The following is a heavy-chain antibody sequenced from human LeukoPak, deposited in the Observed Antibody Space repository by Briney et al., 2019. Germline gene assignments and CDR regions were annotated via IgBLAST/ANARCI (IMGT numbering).Heavy chain of an antibody. V-gene: IGHV3-23*01. Sequence: GGSLRLSCAASGFTFSSYAMSWVRQAPGKGLEWVSAISGSGGSTYYADSVKGRFTISRDNSKNTPYLHMNSLRAEDTAVYYCAKGEYYDFWSGYYMSGYYFDYWGQGTLVTVSS. CDR3: AKGEYYDFWSGYYMSGYYFDY. D-gene: IGHD3-3*01. CDR1: GFTFSSYA. J-gene: IGHJ4*02. CDR2: ISGSGGST.